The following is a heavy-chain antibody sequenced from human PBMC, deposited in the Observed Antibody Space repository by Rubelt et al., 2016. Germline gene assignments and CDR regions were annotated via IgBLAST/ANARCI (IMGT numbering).Heavy chain of an antibody. V-gene: IGHV1-24*01. CDR3: ATDRRDGYNRYYYYGMDV. Sequence: QVQLVQSGAEVKKPGASVKVSCKVSGYTLTELSMHWVRQAPGKGLEWMGGFDPEDGETIYAQKFQGRVTMTEDTSTDTAYMEMSSLRSEDTAVYYCATDRRDGYNRYYYYGMDVWGQGTTVTVSS. CDR1: GYTLTELS. CDR2: FDPEDGET. D-gene: IGHD5-24*01. J-gene: IGHJ6*02.